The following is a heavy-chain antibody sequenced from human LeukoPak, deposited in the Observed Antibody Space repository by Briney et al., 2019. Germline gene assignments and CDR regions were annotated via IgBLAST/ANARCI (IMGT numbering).Heavy chain of an antibody. J-gene: IGHJ6*03. Sequence: GGSLRLSCAASGFTFSSYAMHWVRQAPGKGLEWVAVISYDGSNKYYADSVKGRFTISRDNSKNTLYLQMNSLRAEDTAVYYCAREGSHEGSITMVRGVTLYYYYYYMDVWGKGTTVTVSS. D-gene: IGHD3-10*01. V-gene: IGHV3-30-3*01. CDR1: GFTFSSYA. CDR2: ISYDGSNK. CDR3: AREGSHEGSITMVRGVTLYYYYYYMDV.